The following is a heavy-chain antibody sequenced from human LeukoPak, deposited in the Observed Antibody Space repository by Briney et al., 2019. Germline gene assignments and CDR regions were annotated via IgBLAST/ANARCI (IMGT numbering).Heavy chain of an antibody. D-gene: IGHD2-15*01. J-gene: IGHJ4*02. CDR1: GFTFSSYG. CDR3: AKDRCSGGSCRHPYYFDY. Sequence: TGGSLRLSCAASGFTFSSYGMHWVRQAPGKGLEWVAFIRYDGSNKYYADSVKGRFTISRDNSKNTLYLQMNSLRAEDTAVYYCAKDRCSGGSCRHPYYFDYWGQGTLVTVSS. V-gene: IGHV3-30*02. CDR2: IRYDGSNK.